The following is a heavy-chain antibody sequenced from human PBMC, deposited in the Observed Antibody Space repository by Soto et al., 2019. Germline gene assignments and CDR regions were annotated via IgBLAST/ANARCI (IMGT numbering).Heavy chain of an antibody. CDR1: GGSISSSIYY. V-gene: IGHV4-39*01. CDR3: ARTDCSGGSCYYNWFDP. D-gene: IGHD2-15*01. Sequence: PSETLSLTCTVSGGSISSSIYYWGWIRQPPGKGLEWIGSIYYSGSTYYNPSLKSRVTISVDTSKNQFSLKLSSVTAADTAVYYCARTDCSGGSCYYNWFDPWGQGTLVTVSS. CDR2: IYYSGST. J-gene: IGHJ5*02.